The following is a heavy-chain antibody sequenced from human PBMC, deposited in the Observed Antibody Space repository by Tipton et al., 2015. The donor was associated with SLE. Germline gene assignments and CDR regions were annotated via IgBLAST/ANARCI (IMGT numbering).Heavy chain of an antibody. Sequence: SLRLSCAASGFTFSSYSMNWVRQAPGKGLEWVSSISSSSSYIYYADSVKGRFTISRDNAKNSLYLQMNSLRAEDTAVYYCAREGLSGYEQGLDYWGQGTLVPVSS. D-gene: IGHD5-12*01. CDR3: AREGLSGYEQGLDY. V-gene: IGHV3-21*03. J-gene: IGHJ4*02. CDR1: GFTFSSYS. CDR2: ISSSSSYI.